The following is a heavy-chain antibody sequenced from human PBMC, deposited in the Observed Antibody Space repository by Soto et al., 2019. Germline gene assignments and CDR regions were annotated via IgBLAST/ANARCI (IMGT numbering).Heavy chain of an antibody. J-gene: IGHJ4*02. Sequence: EVHVVESGGGLVKPGGSLRLSCAASGFTFAPAWMTWVRQSPGKGLEWVARIKSKTSGETTDYAAPVKGRFTISRDDSKSTVYLQMSSLTTEDTAMYYCSIDVASSGVGELDYWGQGTLVTVSS. D-gene: IGHD2-21*01. CDR1: GFTFAPAW. CDR2: IKSKTSGETT. V-gene: IGHV3-15*01. CDR3: SIDVASSGVGELDY.